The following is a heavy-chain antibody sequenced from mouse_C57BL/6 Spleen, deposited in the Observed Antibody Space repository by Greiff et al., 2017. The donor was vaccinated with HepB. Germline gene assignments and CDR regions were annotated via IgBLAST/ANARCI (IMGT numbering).Heavy chain of an antibody. CDR1: GYTFTDYY. CDR3: ASRIYYGSSAADY. V-gene: IGHV1-26*01. CDR2: INPNNGGT. Sequence: EVQLQQSGPELVKPGASVKISCKASGYTFTDYYMNWVKQSHGKSLEWIGDINPNNGGTSYNQKFKGKATLTVDKSSSTAYMELRSLTSEDSAVYDCASRIYYGSSAADYWGQGTTLTVSS. J-gene: IGHJ2*01. D-gene: IGHD1-1*01.